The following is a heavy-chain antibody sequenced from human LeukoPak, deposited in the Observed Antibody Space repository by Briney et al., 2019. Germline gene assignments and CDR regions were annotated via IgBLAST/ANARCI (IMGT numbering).Heavy chain of an antibody. CDR3: AREGIAAAGPGLYYGWFHP. D-gene: IGHD6-13*01. V-gene: IGHV1-69*01. J-gene: IGHJ5*02. CDR1: GGTFSSYA. CDR2: IIPIFGTA. Sequence: SVKVSCKASGGTFSSYAISWVRQAPGQGLEWMGGIIPIFGTANYAQKFQGRVTITADESTSTAYMELSSLRSEDTAVYYCAREGIAAAGPGLYYGWFHPLGQGTLVTVSS.